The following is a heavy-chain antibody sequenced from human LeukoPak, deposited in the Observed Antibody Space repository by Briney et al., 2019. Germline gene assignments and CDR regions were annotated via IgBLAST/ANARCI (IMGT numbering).Heavy chain of an antibody. CDR1: GGSISSYY. Sequence: SETLSLTCTVSGGSISSYYWSWIRQPPGKGLEWIGYIYYSGSTNYNPSLKSRLSISVDTSNNQFFLKLSSVTAADAAVYYCARQPGKGDYFDYWGQGTLVTVSS. J-gene: IGHJ4*02. CDR3: ARQPGKGDYFDY. CDR2: IYYSGST. D-gene: IGHD1-14*01. V-gene: IGHV4-59*08.